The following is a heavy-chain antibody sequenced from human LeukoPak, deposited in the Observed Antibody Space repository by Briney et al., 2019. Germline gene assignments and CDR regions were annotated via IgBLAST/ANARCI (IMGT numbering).Heavy chain of an antibody. V-gene: IGHV4-30-4*01. D-gene: IGHD3-22*01. J-gene: IGHJ5*02. CDR3: DRPYYYDSRIDP. Sequence: PSETLSLTCTVSGGSISSGDYYWIWIRQPPGKGREWIAYMYYSGSTYYNPALKRRVHMSAATSKNQLSLQLSSVTAADTAVYYCDRPYYYDSRIDPWGQGILVTVSS. CDR2: MYYSGST. CDR1: GGSISSGDYY.